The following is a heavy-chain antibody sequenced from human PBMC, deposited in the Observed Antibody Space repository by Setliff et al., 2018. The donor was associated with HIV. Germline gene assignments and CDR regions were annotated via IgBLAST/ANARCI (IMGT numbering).Heavy chain of an antibody. CDR2: TSHSGKT. D-gene: IGHD2-2*01. CDR3: VTSSSWSSRLNF. Sequence: PSETLSLTCAVYGGPLSGHYWSWIRQPPGQGLEWIGKTSHSGKTNYNPSLKSRVTISVDTSKNQFSLKLTSVTAADTAVYYCVTSSSWSSRLNFWGPGMLVTVSS. CDR1: GGPLSGHY. V-gene: IGHV4-34*01. J-gene: IGHJ4*02.